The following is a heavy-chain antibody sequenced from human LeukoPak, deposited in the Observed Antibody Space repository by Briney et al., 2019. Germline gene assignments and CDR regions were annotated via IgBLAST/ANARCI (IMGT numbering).Heavy chain of an antibody. V-gene: IGHV3-48*03. D-gene: IGHD3-10*01. CDR2: ISSSGSTI. J-gene: IGHJ4*02. CDR1: GFTFSIYE. CDR3: ARGARGSGTASDY. Sequence: PGGSLRLSCAASGFTFSIYEMNWVRQAPGKGLEWVSYISSSGSTIYYADSVKGRFTISRDNAKNTLHLQMNSLRAEDTAVYYCARGARGSGTASDYWGQGTLVTVSS.